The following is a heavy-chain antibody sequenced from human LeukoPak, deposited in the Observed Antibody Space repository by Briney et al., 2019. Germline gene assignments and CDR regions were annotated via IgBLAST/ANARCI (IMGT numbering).Heavy chain of an antibody. CDR2: MNPNSGNT. Sequence: ASVKVSCKASGYTFTSYDINWVRQATGQGLEWMGWMNPNSGNTGYAQKFQGRATITRNTSISTAYMELSSLRSEDTAVYYCAREELSGWPNWFDPWGQGTLVTVSS. CDR1: GYTFTSYD. D-gene: IGHD6-19*01. V-gene: IGHV1-8*03. CDR3: AREELSGWPNWFDP. J-gene: IGHJ5*02.